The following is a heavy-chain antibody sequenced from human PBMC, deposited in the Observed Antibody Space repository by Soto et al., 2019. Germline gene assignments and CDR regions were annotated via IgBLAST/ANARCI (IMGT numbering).Heavy chain of an antibody. CDR2: ISSTSTYI. Sequence: EVQLVESGGGLVKPGGSLRLSCAASGFTFSAYTMNWVRQAPGKGLEWVSSISSTSTYIYFVDSVKGRITISRDNAKNSLYLQMNSLRAEDTAVYYCAKDRRPGVDYGMDVWGQGTTVTVSS. CDR3: AKDRRPGVDYGMDV. J-gene: IGHJ6*01. CDR1: GFTFSAYT. V-gene: IGHV3-21*01. D-gene: IGHD3-3*01.